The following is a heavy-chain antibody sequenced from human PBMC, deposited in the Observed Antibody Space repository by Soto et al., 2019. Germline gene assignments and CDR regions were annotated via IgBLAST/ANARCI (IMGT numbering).Heavy chain of an antibody. J-gene: IGHJ4*02. D-gene: IGHD3-16*02. CDR2: IIPIFGTA. Sequence: QVQLVQSGAEVKKPGSSVKVSCKASGGTFSSYAISWVRQAPGQGLEWMGGIIPIFGTANYAQKFQGRVTITADESTSTAYMELSSLRSEDTAGYYCARSQGDFVWGSYRSAYYFDSWGQGTLVSVSS. V-gene: IGHV1-69*12. CDR1: GGTFSSYA. CDR3: ARSQGDFVWGSYRSAYYFDS.